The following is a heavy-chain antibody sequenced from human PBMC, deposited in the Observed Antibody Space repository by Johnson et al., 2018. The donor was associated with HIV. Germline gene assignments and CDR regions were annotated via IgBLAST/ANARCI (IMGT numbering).Heavy chain of an antibody. D-gene: IGHD6-13*01. V-gene: IGHV3-11*04. CDR2: ISSSGSTI. CDR1: GFTFSYYY. Sequence: QVQLLESGGGLVKPGGSLRLSCAASGFTFSYYYMSWIRQAPGKGLEWVSYISSSGSTIYYADSVKGRFTISRYNAKNSLYLQMNSLRAEDTAVYYCAGANEAGTLGDAFDIWGQGKMVTVSS. J-gene: IGHJ3*02. CDR3: AGANEAGTLGDAFDI.